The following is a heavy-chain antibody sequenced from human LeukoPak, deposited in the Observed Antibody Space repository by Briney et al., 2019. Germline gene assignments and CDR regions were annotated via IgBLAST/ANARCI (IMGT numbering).Heavy chain of an antibody. Sequence: GGSLRLSCAASGFTFSSYSMNWVRQAPGKGLEWVSYISSSSSTIYYADSVKGRFTISRDNAKNSLYLQMNSLRDEDTAVYYCARALPAAMGDYYYYGMDVWGQGTTVTVSS. V-gene: IGHV3-48*02. D-gene: IGHD2-2*01. CDR1: GFTFSSYS. CDR2: ISSSSSTI. J-gene: IGHJ6*02. CDR3: ARALPAAMGDYYYYGMDV.